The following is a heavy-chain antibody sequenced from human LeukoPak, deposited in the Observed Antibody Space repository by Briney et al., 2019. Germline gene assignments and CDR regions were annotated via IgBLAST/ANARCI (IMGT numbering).Heavy chain of an antibody. CDR2: ISSRGVRT. Sequence: PGGSLRLSCTASGFTFINYAMSWVRQAPGKGLEWVSGISSRGVRTYYADSVKGRFTISRDNSENTLFLQMNNLRAEDTAVYYCAKLPVSGAYYFENWGQGTLVTVSS. J-gene: IGHJ4*02. D-gene: IGHD1-26*01. CDR1: GFTFINYA. V-gene: IGHV3-23*01. CDR3: AKLPVSGAYYFEN.